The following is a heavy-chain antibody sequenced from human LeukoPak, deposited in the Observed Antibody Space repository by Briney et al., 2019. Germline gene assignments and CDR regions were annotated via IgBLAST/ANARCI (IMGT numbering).Heavy chain of an antibody. CDR2: MNPNSGNT. CDR3: ARGLGQAAHDRGDWFDP. V-gene: IGHV1-8*01. CDR1: GYTFTSYD. D-gene: IGHD6-13*01. Sequence: GASVKVSCKASGYTFTSYDINWVRRATGQGLEGLGWMNPNSGNTGYAQKFQGRVTMTRNTSISTAYMELSSLRSEDTAVYYCARGLGQAAHDRGDWFDPWGQGTQVTVSS. J-gene: IGHJ5*02.